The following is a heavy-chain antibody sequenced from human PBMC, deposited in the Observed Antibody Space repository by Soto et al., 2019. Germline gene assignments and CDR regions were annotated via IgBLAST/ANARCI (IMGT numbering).Heavy chain of an antibody. J-gene: IGHJ4*02. D-gene: IGHD6-19*01. CDR2: ISAYNGNT. CDR3: ARDPTYSSGWYYGPGFDY. CDR1: GYTFTSYG. Sequence: QVQLVQSGAEVKKPGASVKVSCKASGYTFTSYGISWVRQAPGQGLVGMGWISAYNGNTNYAQKLQGRVTMTTDTSTSTAYMELRSLRSDDTAVYYCARDPTYSSGWYYGPGFDYWGQGTLVTVSS. V-gene: IGHV1-18*01.